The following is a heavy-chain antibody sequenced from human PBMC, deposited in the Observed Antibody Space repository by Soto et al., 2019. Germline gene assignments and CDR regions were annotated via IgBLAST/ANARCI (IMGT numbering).Heavy chain of an antibody. V-gene: IGHV3-13*01. CDR3: ARGRTALLSSLHFHLGTWFDP. J-gene: IGHJ5*02. Sequence: GGSLRLSCAASGFTFSSYDMHWVRQATGKGLEWVSAIGTAGDTYYPGSVKGRFTISRENAKNSLYLQMNSLRAGDTAVYYCARGRTALLSSLHFHLGTWFDPWGQGTLVTVSS. D-gene: IGHD2-15*01. CDR2: IGTAGDT. CDR1: GFTFSSYD.